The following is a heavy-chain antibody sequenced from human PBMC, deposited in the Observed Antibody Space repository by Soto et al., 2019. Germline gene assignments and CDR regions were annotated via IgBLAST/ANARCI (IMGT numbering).Heavy chain of an antibody. Sequence: SVKVSCKASGGTFSSYTISWVRQAPGQGLEWMGRIIPILGIANYAQKFQGRVTITADKSTSTAYMELSSLRSEDTAVYYCAREVRVPAVYYYYYYMDVWGKGTTVTVSS. CDR2: IIPILGIA. D-gene: IGHD2-2*01. CDR1: GGTFSSYT. CDR3: AREVRVPAVYYYYYYMDV. J-gene: IGHJ6*03. V-gene: IGHV1-69*02.